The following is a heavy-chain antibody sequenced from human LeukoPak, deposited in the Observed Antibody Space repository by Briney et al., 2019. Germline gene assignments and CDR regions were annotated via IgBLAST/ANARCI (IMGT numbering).Heavy chain of an antibody. J-gene: IGHJ4*02. CDR3: ARNRYLNY. CDR2: IKQDGSEK. V-gene: IGHV3-7*03. D-gene: IGHD2-21*01. CDR1: GFTFSSYW. Sequence: GGSLRLSCAAPGFTFSSYWMSWVRQAPGKGLEWVANIKQDGSEKYYVDSVKGRFTISRDNAKNSLYLQMNSLRAEDTAVYYCARNRYLNYWGQGTLVTVSS.